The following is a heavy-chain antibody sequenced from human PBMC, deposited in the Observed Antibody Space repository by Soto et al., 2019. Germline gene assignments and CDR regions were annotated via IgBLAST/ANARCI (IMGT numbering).Heavy chain of an antibody. V-gene: IGHV3-66*01. CDR2: IYSGGST. CDR3: ATSPGYSSGWYYYYYYMDV. CDR1: GFTVSSNY. D-gene: IGHD6-19*01. J-gene: IGHJ6*03. Sequence: GGSLRLSCAASGFTVSSNYMSWVRQAPGKGLEWVSVIYSGGSTYYADSVKGRFTISRDNSKNTLYLQMNSLRAEDTAVYYCATSPGYSSGWYYYYYYMDVWGKGTTVTVSS.